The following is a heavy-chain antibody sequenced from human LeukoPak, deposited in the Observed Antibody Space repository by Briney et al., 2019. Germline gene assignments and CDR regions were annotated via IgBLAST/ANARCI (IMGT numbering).Heavy chain of an antibody. D-gene: IGHD3-10*01. V-gene: IGHV4-59*01. CDR2: IYYSGST. CDR1: GGSISSYY. Sequence: PSETLSLTCTVSGGSISSYYWSWIRQPPGKGLEWIGYIYYSGSTNYNPSLKSRVTISVDTSKNQFSLKLSSVTAADTAVYYCARGKRGYYGSGAKIDYWGQGTLVTVSS. J-gene: IGHJ4*02. CDR3: ARGKRGYYGSGAKIDY.